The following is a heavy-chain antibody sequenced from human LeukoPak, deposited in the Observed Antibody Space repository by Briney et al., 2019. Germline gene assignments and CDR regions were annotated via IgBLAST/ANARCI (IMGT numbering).Heavy chain of an antibody. CDR1: GGTFSSYA. CDR3: AREHGIYCSSTSCPGYFDY. J-gene: IGHJ4*02. V-gene: IGHV1-69*04. D-gene: IGHD2-2*01. Sequence: SVKVSCKASGGTFSSYAISWVRQAPGQGLEWMGRIIPILGIANYAQKFQGRVTITADKSTSTAYMELSGLRSEDTAVYYCAREHGIYCSSTSCPGYFDYWGQGTLVTVSS. CDR2: IIPILGIA.